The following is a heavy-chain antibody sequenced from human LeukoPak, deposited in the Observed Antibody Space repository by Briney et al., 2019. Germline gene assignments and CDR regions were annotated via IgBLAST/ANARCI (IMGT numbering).Heavy chain of an antibody. CDR3: ARDGCRSTSCYPVGL. J-gene: IGHJ4*02. CDR2: ISSSSSYI. CDR1: GFTFSSYS. Sequence: TGGSLRLSCAASGFTFSSYSMNWVRQAPGKGLEWVSSISSSSSYIYYADSVKGRFTISRDNAKNSLYLQMNSLRAEDTAVYYCARDGCRSTSCYPVGLWGQGTLVTVSS. V-gene: IGHV3-21*01. D-gene: IGHD2-2*01.